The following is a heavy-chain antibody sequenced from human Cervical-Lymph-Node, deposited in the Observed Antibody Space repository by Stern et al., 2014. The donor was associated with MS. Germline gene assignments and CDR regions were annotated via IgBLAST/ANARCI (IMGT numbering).Heavy chain of an antibody. D-gene: IGHD5-12*01. V-gene: IGHV3-23*04. J-gene: IGHJ4*02. CDR2: VSGGGGTT. CDR3: AKAVRGYRLPYFDN. CDR1: GFTFSDYA. Sequence: EVQLVESGGGLVQPGGSLRISCAASGFTFSDYAMSWVRQAPGKGLAWVSAVSGGGGTTYYANSVKGRFTISRDNSKNTLYLQMSSLRAEDTAVYYCAKAVRGYRLPYFDNWGQGTLVTVSS.